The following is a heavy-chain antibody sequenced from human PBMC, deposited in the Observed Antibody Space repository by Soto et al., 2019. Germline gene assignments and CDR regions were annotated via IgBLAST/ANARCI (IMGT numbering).Heavy chain of an antibody. V-gene: IGHV3-30*18. CDR3: AKEGRGDPRLYYGMDV. J-gene: IGHJ6*02. D-gene: IGHD2-21*02. CDR1: GFTFSSYG. CDR2: ISYDGSNK. Sequence: GGSLRLSCAASGFTFSSYGMHWVRQAPGKGLEWVAVISYDGSNKYYADSVKGRFTISRDNSKNTLYLQMNSLRAEDTAVYYCAKEGRGDPRLYYGMDVWGQGTTVTVSS.